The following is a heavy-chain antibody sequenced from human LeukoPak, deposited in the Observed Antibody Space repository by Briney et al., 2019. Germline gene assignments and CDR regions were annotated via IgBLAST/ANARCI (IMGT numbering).Heavy chain of an antibody. CDR2: INGPNDKT. V-gene: IGHV1-3*01. Sequence: ASVKVSCKASGSTVALYAIHWVRQAPGQGLEWMGWINGPNDKTIYSKEFQGRITIGRDTSANTAYMELSSLRSEDTAVYYCAIILGVTDFDAFDVWGQGTMVIVSS. D-gene: IGHD1-26*01. J-gene: IGHJ3*01. CDR1: GSTVALYA. CDR3: AIILGVTDFDAFDV.